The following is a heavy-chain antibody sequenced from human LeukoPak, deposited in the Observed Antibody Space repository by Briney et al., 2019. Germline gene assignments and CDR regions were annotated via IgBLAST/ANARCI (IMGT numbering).Heavy chain of an antibody. CDR2: IRYDGTNK. CDR3: AKVSLFMTNDAFDI. CDR1: GFTFSHYG. J-gene: IGHJ3*02. D-gene: IGHD3-3*02. V-gene: IGHV3-30*02. Sequence: GGSLRLSCAASGFTFSHYGMHWVRQTPDKGLQWVAFIRYDGTNKNYADSVKGRFTITRDNSKNTLYLHMNSLRAEDAAVYYCAKVSLFMTNDAFDIWGQGTRVTVSS.